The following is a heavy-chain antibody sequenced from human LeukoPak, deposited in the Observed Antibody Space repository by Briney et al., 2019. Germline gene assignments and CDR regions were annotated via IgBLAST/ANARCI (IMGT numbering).Heavy chain of an antibody. D-gene: IGHD3-10*01. CDR1: GFTFSSYA. Sequence: PGGSLRLSCAASGFTFSSYAMSWVRQAPGKGLEWVSAISGSGGSTYYADSVKGRFTISRDNSKNTLYLQMNSLRAEDTAVYYCAKDQGSYYGSGSYYGYWGQGTLVTVSS. CDR2: ISGSGGST. CDR3: AKDQGSYYGSGSYYGY. V-gene: IGHV3-23*01. J-gene: IGHJ4*02.